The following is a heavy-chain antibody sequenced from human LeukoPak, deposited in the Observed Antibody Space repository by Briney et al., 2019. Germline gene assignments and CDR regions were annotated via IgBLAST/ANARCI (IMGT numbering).Heavy chain of an antibody. Sequence: GGSLRLSCAASGFTFGSYTMHWVRQAPGKGLEWVAVVSYDGSNKYYADSVKGRFTISRDNSKNTLYLQMNSLRAEDTAVYCCARGRLLWFGELSWFDPWGQGTLVTVSS. D-gene: IGHD3-10*01. V-gene: IGHV3-30*19. CDR1: GFTFGSYT. CDR3: ARGRLLWFGELSWFDP. CDR2: VSYDGSNK. J-gene: IGHJ5*02.